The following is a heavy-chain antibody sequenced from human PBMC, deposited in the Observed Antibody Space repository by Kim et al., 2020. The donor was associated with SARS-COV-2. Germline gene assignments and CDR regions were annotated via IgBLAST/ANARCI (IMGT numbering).Heavy chain of an antibody. V-gene: IGHV1-46*01. CDR2: INPSGGST. D-gene: IGHD1-26*01. CDR1: GYTFTSYY. CDR3: ARVLGIVGAADAFDI. Sequence: ASVKVSCKASGYTFTSYYMHWVRQAPGQGLEWMGIINPSGGSTSYAQKFQGRVTMTRDTSTSTVYMELSSLRSEDTAVYYCARVLGIVGAADAFDIWGQGTMVTVSS. J-gene: IGHJ3*02.